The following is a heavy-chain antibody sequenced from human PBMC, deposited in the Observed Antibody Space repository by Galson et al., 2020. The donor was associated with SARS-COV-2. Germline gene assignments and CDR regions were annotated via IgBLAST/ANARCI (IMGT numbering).Heavy chain of an antibody. CDR1: GFTFSFYD. J-gene: IGHJ6*03. D-gene: IGHD1-1*01. Sequence: GESLKISCAASGFTFSFYDMHWVRQIAGKGLEWVSGIGTSGDTLYAGSVKGRFTISRENGKNSLYLQMNSLRPGDTAVYYCARTGSVSRDYYYYLDVWGKGTTVTVSS. V-gene: IGHV3-13*01. CDR3: ARTGSVSRDYYYYLDV. CDR2: IGTSGDT.